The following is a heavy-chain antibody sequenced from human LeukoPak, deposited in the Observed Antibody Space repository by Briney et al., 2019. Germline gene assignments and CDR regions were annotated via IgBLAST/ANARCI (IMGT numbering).Heavy chain of an antibody. D-gene: IGHD1-26*01. Sequence: GGSLRLSCAASGFTFSSYSMNWVRQTPGKGLEWVSSIGSSSSLIYYADSVKGRFTISRDNAKNSLYLQMNSLRAEDTAVYYCGRVGSGGTREDTLDIWGQGTMVTVSS. CDR1: GFTFSSYS. V-gene: IGHV3-21*01. CDR3: GRVGSGGTREDTLDI. J-gene: IGHJ3*02. CDR2: IGSSSSLI.